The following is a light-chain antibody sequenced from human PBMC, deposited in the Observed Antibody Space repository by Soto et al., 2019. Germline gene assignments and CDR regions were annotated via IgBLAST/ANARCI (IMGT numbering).Light chain of an antibody. V-gene: IGLV2-23*02. CDR3: CSYAGSTTFV. Sequence: QSALTQPASVSGSPGQSITISCTGTSSDVGRYNLVSWYQQHPGRAPKLMIYEVNTRPSGVSNRFSASKSGNTASLTSSGLQAEDEADYYCCSYAGSTTFVFGGGTKLTVL. CDR2: EVN. J-gene: IGLJ3*02. CDR1: SSDVGRYNL.